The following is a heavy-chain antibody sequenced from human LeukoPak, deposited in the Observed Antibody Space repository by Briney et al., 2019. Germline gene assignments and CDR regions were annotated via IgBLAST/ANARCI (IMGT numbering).Heavy chain of an antibody. J-gene: IGHJ4*02. V-gene: IGHV4-39*01. D-gene: IGHD3-22*01. CDR2: IYYGENT. Sequence: KASETLSLTCTVSGGSISSGPYYWGWIRQPPGKGLEWIGNIYYGENTYYNPSLKSRVTISIDTSKNQFSLKLSSVTAADTAVYFCARNYYDTKKPWDWGQGTLVTVSS. CDR3: ARNYYDTKKPWD. CDR1: GGSISSGPYY.